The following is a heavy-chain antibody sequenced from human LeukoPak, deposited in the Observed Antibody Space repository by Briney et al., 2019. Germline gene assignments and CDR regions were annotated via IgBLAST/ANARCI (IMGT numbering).Heavy chain of an antibody. CDR3: ARDGYNANYYYYYMDV. J-gene: IGHJ6*03. V-gene: IGHV4-61*02. D-gene: IGHD5-24*01. CDR2: IYTSGST. CDR1: GGSVSSGSYS. Sequence: KTSETLSLTCTVSGGSVSSGSYSWSWIRQPAGKGLEWIGRIYTSGSTNYNPSLKSRVTISVDTSKNQFSLKLSSVTAADTAAYYCARDGYNANYYYYYMDVWGKGTTVTISS.